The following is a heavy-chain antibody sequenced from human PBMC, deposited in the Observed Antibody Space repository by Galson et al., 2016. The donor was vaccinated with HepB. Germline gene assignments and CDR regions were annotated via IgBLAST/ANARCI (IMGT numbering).Heavy chain of an antibody. Sequence: SLRLSCAASRFTFSSYAMSWVRQAPGKGLEWVSAISGSGGSTYYADSVKGRFTISRDNSKNTLYLQMNSLRAADTAVYYCAKGSGGNVAAAGPDYWGQGTLVTVSS. CDR2: ISGSGGST. V-gene: IGHV3-23*01. J-gene: IGHJ4*02. CDR3: AKGSGGNVAAAGPDY. CDR1: RFTFSSYA. D-gene: IGHD6-13*01.